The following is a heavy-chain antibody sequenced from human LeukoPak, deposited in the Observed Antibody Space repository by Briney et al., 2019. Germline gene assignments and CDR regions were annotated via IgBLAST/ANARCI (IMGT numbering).Heavy chain of an antibody. CDR1: GFTFSSYG. J-gene: IGHJ6*02. D-gene: IGHD2-2*01. V-gene: IGHV3-33*01. CDR3: ARDWCSSTSCYFYYYGMDV. Sequence: PGRSLRLSCAASGFTFSSYGMHWVRQAPGKGLEWVAVIWYDGSNKYYADSVKGRFTISRDNSKNTPYLQMNSLRAEDTAVYYCARDWCSSTSCYFYYYGMDVWGQGTTVTVSS. CDR2: IWYDGSNK.